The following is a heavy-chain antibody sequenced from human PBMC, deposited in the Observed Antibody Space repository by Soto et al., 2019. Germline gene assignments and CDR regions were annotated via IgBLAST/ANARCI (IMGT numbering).Heavy chain of an antibody. J-gene: IGHJ4*02. CDR2: IIPIFGTA. D-gene: IGHD2-21*02. CDR3: ARGGAYCGGDCWFDY. CDR1: GGTFSSYA. V-gene: IGHV1-69*01. Sequence: QVQLVQSGAEVKKPGSSVKVSCKASGGTFSSYAISWVRQAPGQGLEWMGGIIPIFGTANYAQKFQVRVTITADESTRTAYMELSSLRSEDTAVYYCARGGAYCGGDCWFDYWGQGTLVTVSS.